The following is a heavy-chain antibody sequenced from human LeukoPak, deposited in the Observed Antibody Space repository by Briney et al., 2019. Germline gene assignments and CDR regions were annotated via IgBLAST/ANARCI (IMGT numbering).Heavy chain of an antibody. CDR2: ISSSSSTI. J-gene: IGHJ4*02. D-gene: IGHD1-1*01. CDR1: GFTFSSYS. Sequence: GGSLRLSCAASGFTFSSYSMNWVRQAPGKGLEWVSYISSSSSTIYYADSVKGRFTISRDNAKNSLYLQMNSLRAEDTAVYYCARTAGDNWNDVLHFDYWGQGTLVTVSS. V-gene: IGHV3-48*01. CDR3: ARTAGDNWNDVLHFDY.